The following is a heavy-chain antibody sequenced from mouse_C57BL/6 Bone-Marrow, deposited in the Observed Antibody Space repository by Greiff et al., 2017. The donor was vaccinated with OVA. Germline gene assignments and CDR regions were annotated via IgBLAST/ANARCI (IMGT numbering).Heavy chain of an antibody. J-gene: IGHJ1*03. CDR2: ISGGGGNT. Sequence: EVQRVESGGGLVKPGGSLKLSCAASGFTFSSYTMSWVRQTPENRLEWVATISGGGGNTSYPDSVKGRFTISRDNAKNTLYLQMSSLKSEDTAMYYCIRDPHYYGSSHWYFDVWGTGTTVTVSS. CDR1: GFTFSSYT. D-gene: IGHD1-1*01. V-gene: IGHV5-6-4*01. CDR3: IRDPHYYGSSHWYFDV.